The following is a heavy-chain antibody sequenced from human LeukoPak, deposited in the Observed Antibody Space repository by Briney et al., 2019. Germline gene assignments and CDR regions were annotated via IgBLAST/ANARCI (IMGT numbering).Heavy chain of an antibody. J-gene: IGHJ4*02. CDR2: ISSSSTI. CDR3: AREDLDYGDPVD. CDR1: GFTFSSYS. Sequence: PGGSLRLSCAASGFTFSSYSMNWVRQAPGKGLEWVSYISSSSTIYYADSVKGRLTISRDNAKNSLYLQMNSLRAEDTAVYYCAREDLDYGDPVDWGQGTLVTVSS. D-gene: IGHD4-17*01. V-gene: IGHV3-48*04.